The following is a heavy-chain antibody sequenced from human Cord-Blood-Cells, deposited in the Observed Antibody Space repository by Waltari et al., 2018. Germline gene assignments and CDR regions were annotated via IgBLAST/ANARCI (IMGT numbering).Heavy chain of an antibody. J-gene: IGHJ3*02. Sequence: QVQLVQSGAEVKKPGASVKVSCKASGYPFTGYYMHWVRQSPGHGLEWMGWNNPNRGGTNYAQKFQGRVTMTRDTSISTAYMELSRLRSDDTAVYYCARDYDILTGYFTEDAFDIWGQGTMVTVSS. CDR2: NNPNRGGT. CDR1: GYPFTGYY. V-gene: IGHV1-2*02. D-gene: IGHD3-9*01. CDR3: ARDYDILTGYFTEDAFDI.